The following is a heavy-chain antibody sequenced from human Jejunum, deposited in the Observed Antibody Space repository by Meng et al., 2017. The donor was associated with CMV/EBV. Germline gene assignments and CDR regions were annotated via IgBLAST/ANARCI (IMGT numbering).Heavy chain of an antibody. J-gene: IGHJ4*02. D-gene: IGHD3-10*01. CDR2: IPTFGDST. Sequence: GFPFRGSPMSSVRQAPGKGLEWVSTIPTFGDSTYYADFVRGRFTISRDNSKDTLYLEMTDLRVEDTALYYCAARVGPSGSYYFDSWGQGSLVTVSS. V-gene: IGHV3-23*01. CDR1: GFPFRGSP. CDR3: AARVGPSGSYYFDS.